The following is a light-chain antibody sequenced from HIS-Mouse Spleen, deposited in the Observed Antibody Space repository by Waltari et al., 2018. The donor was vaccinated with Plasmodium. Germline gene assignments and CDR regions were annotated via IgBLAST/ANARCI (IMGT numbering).Light chain of an antibody. CDR3: QQYGSSPYT. CDR2: GAT. J-gene: IGKJ2*01. CDR1: QSVSSSY. Sequence: EIVLTQSPGTLSLSPGERATLSCRASQSVSSSYLAWYQQKPGQAPRPLIQGATSRATGIPDRFSGSGSGTDFTLTISRLEPEDFAVYYCQQYGSSPYTFGQGTKLEIK. V-gene: IGKV3-20*01.